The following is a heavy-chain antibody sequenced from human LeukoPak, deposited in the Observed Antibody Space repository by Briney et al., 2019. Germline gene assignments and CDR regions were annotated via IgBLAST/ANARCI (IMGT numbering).Heavy chain of an antibody. Sequence: GGSLRLSCAASGFTFSNYWMHWVRQAPGKGLVWVSRINSDGINTSYADSVKGRFTISRDNAKNTLYLQMNSLRAEDTAVYYCAKSGLNRFDYWGQGTLVTVSS. J-gene: IGHJ4*02. V-gene: IGHV3-74*01. D-gene: IGHD2-15*01. CDR2: INSDGINT. CDR1: GFTFSNYW. CDR3: AKSGLNRFDY.